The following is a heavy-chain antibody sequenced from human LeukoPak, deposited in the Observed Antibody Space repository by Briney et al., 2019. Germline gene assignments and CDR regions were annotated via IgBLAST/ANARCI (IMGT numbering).Heavy chain of an antibody. CDR1: GYTFTGYY. V-gene: IGHV1-2*04. D-gene: IGHD6-6*01. CDR2: INPNSGGT. CDR3: ARAHEYSSSAPAAD. J-gene: IGHJ4*02. Sequence: ASVKVSCKASGYTFTGYYMHWVRQAPGQGLEWMGWINPNSGGTNYAQKFQGWVTMTRDTSISTAYMELSRLRSDDTAVYYCARAHEYSSSAPAADWGQGTLVTVSS.